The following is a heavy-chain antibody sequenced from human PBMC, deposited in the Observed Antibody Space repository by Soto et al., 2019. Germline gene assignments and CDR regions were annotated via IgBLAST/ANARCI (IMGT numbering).Heavy chain of an antibody. V-gene: IGHV1-18*01. CDR3: ARGPTDYYDNSANYFLDY. D-gene: IGHD3-22*01. CDR1: GYTFITYV. J-gene: IGHJ4*02. CDR2: IRTYNGNT. Sequence: QVQLVQSGAEVKKPGASVKVSCKASGYTFITYVVSWVRQAPGQGLDWLGGIRTYNGNTRYAERLQGRVTMTTDTTTNTAYMELRNLRSDDTAVYYCARGPTDYYDNSANYFLDYWGQGTLVTVSS.